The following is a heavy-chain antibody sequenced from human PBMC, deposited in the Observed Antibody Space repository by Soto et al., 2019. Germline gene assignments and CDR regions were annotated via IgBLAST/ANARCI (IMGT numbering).Heavy chain of an antibody. J-gene: IGHJ4*02. V-gene: IGHV1-18*01. CDR3: ARGPYYDFWSGPRAYYFDY. Sequence: QVQLVQSGAEVKKPGASVKVSCKASGYTFTSYGISWVRQAPGQGLEWMGWISAYNGNTNYAQKLQGRVTMTTDTSTSTAYMELRSLRSDDTAVYYCARGPYYDFWSGPRAYYFDYWGQGTLVTVSS. CDR1: GYTFTSYG. D-gene: IGHD3-3*01. CDR2: ISAYNGNT.